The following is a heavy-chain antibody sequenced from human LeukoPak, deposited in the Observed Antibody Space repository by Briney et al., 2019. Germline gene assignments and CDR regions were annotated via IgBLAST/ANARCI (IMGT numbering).Heavy chain of an antibody. Sequence: SETLSLTCTVSGGSISSYYWSWILQPPGKGLEWIGYIFYSGSTNYNPSLKSRVTISVDTSKNQFSLKLSSVTAADTAVYYCARGGTMTTVPLWGQGTLVTVSS. V-gene: IGHV4-59*08. D-gene: IGHD4-17*01. CDR1: GGSISSYY. CDR2: IFYSGST. CDR3: ARGGTMTTVPL. J-gene: IGHJ4*02.